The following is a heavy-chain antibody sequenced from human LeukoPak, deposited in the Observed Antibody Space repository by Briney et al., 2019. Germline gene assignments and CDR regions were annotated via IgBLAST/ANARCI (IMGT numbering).Heavy chain of an antibody. CDR3: ARVGCSSTSCPYYYYYYYMDV. CDR1: GFTFDDYG. CDR2: INWNGGST. Sequence: PGGSLRLSRAASGFTFDDYGMSWVRQAPGKGLEWVFGINWNGGSTGYADSVKGRFTISRDNAKNSLYLQMNSLRAEDTALYYCARVGCSSTSCPYYYYYYYMDVWGKGTTVTVS. D-gene: IGHD2-2*01. V-gene: IGHV3-20*04. J-gene: IGHJ6*03.